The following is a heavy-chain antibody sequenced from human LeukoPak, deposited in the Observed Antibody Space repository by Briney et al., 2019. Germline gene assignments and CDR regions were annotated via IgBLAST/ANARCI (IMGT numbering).Heavy chain of an antibody. D-gene: IGHD6-19*01. CDR1: GFTFSTYS. Sequence: PGGSLRLSCAASGFTFSTYSMNWVRQAPGKGLEWVSSISSSSSYIYYADSLKGRFTISRDNAKNSLYLQMNSLRAEDMALYYCAKDFDVSGGWYGGVDFDYWGQGTLVTVSS. CDR3: AKDFDVSGGWYGGVDFDY. J-gene: IGHJ4*02. CDR2: ISSSSSYI. V-gene: IGHV3-21*04.